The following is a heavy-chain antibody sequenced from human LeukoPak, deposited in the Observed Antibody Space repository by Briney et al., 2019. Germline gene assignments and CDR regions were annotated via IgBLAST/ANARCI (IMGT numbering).Heavy chain of an antibody. Sequence: TASETLSLTCTVSGGSISSYYWSWIRQPPGKGLEWIGYIYYSGSTNYNPSLKRRVTISVDTSKNQFSLKLSSVTAADTAVYYCARSGAVADTFDYWGQGTLVTVSS. J-gene: IGHJ4*02. V-gene: IGHV4-59*08. D-gene: IGHD6-19*01. CDR2: IYYSGST. CDR1: GGSISSYY. CDR3: ARSGAVADTFDY.